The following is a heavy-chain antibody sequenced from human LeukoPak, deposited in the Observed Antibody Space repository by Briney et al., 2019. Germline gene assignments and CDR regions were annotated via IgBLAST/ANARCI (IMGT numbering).Heavy chain of an antibody. J-gene: IGHJ4*02. V-gene: IGHV3-20*04. Sequence: PGGSLRLSCAASGFTFDDYGMSWVRQAPGKGLEWVSGINWNGGGTGYADSVKGRFTISRDNAKNSLYLQMNSLRAEDTAVYYCAKDGERELSLYSYYYFDYWGQGTLVTVSS. D-gene: IGHD3-16*02. CDR1: GFTFDDYG. CDR2: INWNGGGT. CDR3: AKDGERELSLYSYYYFDY.